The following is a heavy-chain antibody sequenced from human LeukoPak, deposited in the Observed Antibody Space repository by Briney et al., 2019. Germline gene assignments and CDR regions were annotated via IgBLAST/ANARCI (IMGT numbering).Heavy chain of an antibody. D-gene: IGHD1-26*01. CDR3: ARDLKSGGSRWTCFDY. CDR2: IYSGGST. J-gene: IGHJ4*02. V-gene: IGHV3-66*01. CDR1: GFTVSSNY. Sequence: GRSLRLSCAASGFTVSSNYMSWVRQAPGKGLEWVSVIYSGGSTYYADSVKGRFTISRDNSKNTLYLQMNSLRAEDTAVYYCARDLKSGGSRWTCFDYWGQGTLVTVSS.